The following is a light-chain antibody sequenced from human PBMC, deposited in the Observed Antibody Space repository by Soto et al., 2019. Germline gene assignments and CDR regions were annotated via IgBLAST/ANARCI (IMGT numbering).Light chain of an antibody. J-gene: IGKJ1*01. V-gene: IGKV1-5*03. CDR3: QQYHTYRT. Sequence: DIQMTQSPSTLSASVGDRVTITCRASQSVSSWLAWYQQKPGKAPSLLIYKASTLESGVPSRFSGSGSGTEFTLTISSLQPDDFATYFCQQYHTYRTFGQGTKVEI. CDR2: KAS. CDR1: QSVSSW.